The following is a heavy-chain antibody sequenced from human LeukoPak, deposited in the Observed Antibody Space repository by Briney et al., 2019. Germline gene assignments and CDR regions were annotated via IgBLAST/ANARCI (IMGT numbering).Heavy chain of an antibody. CDR2: INPNSGGT. Sequence: ASVKVSCKASGYTFTSYYMHWVRQAPGQGLEWMGRINPNSGGTNYTQKFQGRVTMTRDTSISTAYMELRRLRSDDTAVYYCARFSSSSAHWGQGTLVTVSS. V-gene: IGHV1-2*06. J-gene: IGHJ4*02. CDR3: ARFSSSSAH. D-gene: IGHD6-6*01. CDR1: GYTFTSYY.